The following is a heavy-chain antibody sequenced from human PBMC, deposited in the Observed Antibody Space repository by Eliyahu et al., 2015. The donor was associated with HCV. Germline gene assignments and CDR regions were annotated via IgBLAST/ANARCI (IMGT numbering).Heavy chain of an antibody. J-gene: IGHJ5*02. Sequence: QVQLVQSGAEVKKPGASVXLXCKASXXTFXNYEXEWGRQAXGQGLEWMGIINPSDANTTYAQKFQGRVTITRDTSTSTVYMELSSLTSEDTAVYYCARGGIPGIAVPRGFDPWGQGTLVTVSS. CDR1: XXTFXNYE. CDR3: ARGGIPGIAVPRGFDP. D-gene: IGHD6-19*01. V-gene: IGHV1-46*01. CDR2: INPSDANT.